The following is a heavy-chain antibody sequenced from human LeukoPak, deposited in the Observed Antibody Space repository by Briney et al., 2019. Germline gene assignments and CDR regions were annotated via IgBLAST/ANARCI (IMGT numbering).Heavy chain of an antibody. V-gene: IGHV1-69*04. D-gene: IGHD1-26*01. CDR1: GGTFSSYA. CDR2: IIPILGIA. Sequence: ASVKVSCKASGGTFSSYAISWVRQAPGQGLEWMGRIIPILGIANYAQKFQGRVTITADKSTSTAYMELSSLRSEDTAVYYCARLTGGSTGGYWGQGTLVTVSS. J-gene: IGHJ4*02. CDR3: ARLTGGSTGGY.